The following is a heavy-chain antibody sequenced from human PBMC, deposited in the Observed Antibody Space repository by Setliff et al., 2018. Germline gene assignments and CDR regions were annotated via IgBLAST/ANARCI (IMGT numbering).Heavy chain of an antibody. D-gene: IGHD3-3*01. J-gene: IGHJ4*02. V-gene: IGHV4-34*01. CDR1: GGSFSGYY. Sequence: SETLSLTCAVYGGSFSGYYWTWIRQPPGKGLEWIGEINHSGSSNYNPSLKSRVTISVDTSKNQFSLNLSSVTAADTAVYYCARVRYVFWSGSIDYWGQGTLVTVSS. CDR2: INHSGSS. CDR3: ARVRYVFWSGSIDY.